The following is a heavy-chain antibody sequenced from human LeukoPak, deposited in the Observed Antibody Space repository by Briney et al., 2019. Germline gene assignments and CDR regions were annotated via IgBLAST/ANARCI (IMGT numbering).Heavy chain of an antibody. J-gene: IGHJ4*02. D-gene: IGHD2-8*01. CDR1: GFMYSDYY. V-gene: IGHV3-11*06. CDR3: ARVDEGRNGVTVGY. Sequence: PGGSLRLSCAASGFMYSDYYMTWIRQAPGRGLEWVSYISSSSGYTNYAATVKGRFTISRDNAKNSLYLQMNSLRAEDTAVYYCARVDEGRNGVTVGYWRQGTLVTVSS. CDR2: ISSSSGYT.